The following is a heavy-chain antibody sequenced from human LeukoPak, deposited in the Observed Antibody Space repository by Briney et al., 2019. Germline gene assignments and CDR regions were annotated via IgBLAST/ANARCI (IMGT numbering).Heavy chain of an antibody. V-gene: IGHV4-61*08. CDR3: ARAGRRDGYIDYFDY. D-gene: IGHD5-24*01. J-gene: IGHJ4*02. CDR1: GGSISSGDYY. Sequence: SQTLSLTCTVSGGSISSGDYYWSWIRQPPGKGLEWIGYIYYSGSTNYNPSLKSRVTISVDTSKNQFSLKLSSVTAADTAVYYCARAGRRDGYIDYFDYWGQGTLVTVSS. CDR2: IYYSGST.